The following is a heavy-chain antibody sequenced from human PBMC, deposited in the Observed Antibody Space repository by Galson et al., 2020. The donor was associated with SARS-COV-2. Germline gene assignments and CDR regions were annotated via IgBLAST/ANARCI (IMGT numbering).Heavy chain of an antibody. D-gene: IGHD3-16*01. Sequence: GGSLRLSCAASGFTFSSYGMHWVRQAPGKGLEWVAVIWYDGSNKYYADSVKGRFTISRDNSKNTLYLQMNSLRAEDTAVYYCARESYAQSPYFDYWGQGTLVTVSS. CDR3: ARESYAQSPYFDY. CDR2: IWYDGSNK. J-gene: IGHJ4*02. V-gene: IGHV3-33*01. CDR1: GFTFSSYG.